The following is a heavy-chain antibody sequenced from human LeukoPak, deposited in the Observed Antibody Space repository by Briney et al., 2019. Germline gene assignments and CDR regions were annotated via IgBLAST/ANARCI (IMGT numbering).Heavy chain of an antibody. CDR2: INWTGGST. CDR3: AIAGGGAFDI. J-gene: IGHJ3*02. CDR1: GFTFDDYG. D-gene: IGHD3-10*01. Sequence: GGSLRLSCAASGFTFDDYGMSWVRQAPGKGLEWVSGINWTGGSTGYADSVRGRFTISRDNAKNSLYLQMNSLRAEDTALYYCAIAGGGAFDIWGQGTMVTVSS. V-gene: IGHV3-20*04.